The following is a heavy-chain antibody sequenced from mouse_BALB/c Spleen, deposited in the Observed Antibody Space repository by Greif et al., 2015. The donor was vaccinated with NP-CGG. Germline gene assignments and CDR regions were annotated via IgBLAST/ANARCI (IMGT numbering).Heavy chain of an antibody. CDR1: GYSFTGYN. D-gene: IGHD2-1*01. J-gene: IGHJ3*01. CDR2: IDPYNGGT. CDR3: AREGYGNYFAY. V-gene: IGHV1S135*01. Sequence: EVKVVESGPELGKPGASVKISCKASGYSFTGYNMYWVKQSHRKSLEWIGYIDPYNGGTSYNQKSKGKATLTVDKSSSTAYMHLNSLTSDDSAIYYCAREGYGNYFAYWGQGTLVTVSA.